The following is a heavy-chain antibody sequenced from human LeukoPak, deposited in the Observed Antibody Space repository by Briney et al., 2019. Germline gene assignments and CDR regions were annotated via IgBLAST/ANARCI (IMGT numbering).Heavy chain of an antibody. D-gene: IGHD6-19*01. V-gene: IGHV3-48*01. CDR2: ISSSSSTI. J-gene: IGHJ4*02. Sequence: HAGGPLRLSCAASGFTFSSYSMNWVRQAPGKGLEWVSYISSSSSTIYYADSVKGRFTISSDNAKNSLYLQMNTLDGEDTAGFYCARDQKDSSGWYEDDYWGEGTLVTVSS. CDR3: ARDQKDSSGWYEDDY. CDR1: GFTFSSYS.